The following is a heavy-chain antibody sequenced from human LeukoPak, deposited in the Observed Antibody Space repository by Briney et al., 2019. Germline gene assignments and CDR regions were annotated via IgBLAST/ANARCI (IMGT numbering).Heavy chain of an antibody. D-gene: IGHD3-16*02. Sequence: ASVKVSCKASGYTFTNYGISWVRQAPGQGLEWMGWISAYNGNTNYAQKLQGRVTMTTDTSTSTAYMELRSLRSDDTAVYYCARVSRLPRMITFGGFIAHYWGQGPLVTVSS. CDR3: ARVSRLPRMITFGGFIAHY. J-gene: IGHJ4*02. CDR2: ISAYNGNT. CDR1: GYTFTNYG. V-gene: IGHV1-18*01.